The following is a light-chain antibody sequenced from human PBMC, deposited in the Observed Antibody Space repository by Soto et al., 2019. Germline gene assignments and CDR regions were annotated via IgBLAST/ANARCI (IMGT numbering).Light chain of an antibody. CDR1: QTVFYSSNY. CDR2: WAS. Sequence: DIVMTQSPDSLSVSLGERATINCKSSQTVFYSSNYLAWYQQKAGQPPKLLIYWASTRESGVPDRFSGSGSGTDFNLTNSSLQAEDVAVYYCQQYYTTPVTFGQGTKVEI. J-gene: IGKJ1*01. CDR3: QQYYTTPVT. V-gene: IGKV4-1*01.